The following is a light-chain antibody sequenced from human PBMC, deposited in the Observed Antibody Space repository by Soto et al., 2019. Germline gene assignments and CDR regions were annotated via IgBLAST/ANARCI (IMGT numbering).Light chain of an antibody. J-gene: IGKJ4*01. CDR2: DTS. Sequence: VLTQSPATLSLSPGERATLSCRASQSVSFYLAWYQQKPGQAPRLLIYDTSKRAPGIPARFSGSGSGTDFTLTITCVEPEDFAVYYCQQRNDWPPATFGGGTKVEIK. CDR1: QSVSFY. V-gene: IGKV3-11*01. CDR3: QQRNDWPPAT.